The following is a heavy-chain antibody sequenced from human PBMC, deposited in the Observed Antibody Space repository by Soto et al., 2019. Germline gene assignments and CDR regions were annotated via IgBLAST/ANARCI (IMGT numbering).Heavy chain of an antibody. D-gene: IGHD6-13*01. Sequence: EASVKVSCKASGYTFTGYYMHWVRQAPGQGLEWMRWINPNSGGTNYAQKFQGWVTMTRDTSISTAYMELSRLRSDDTAVYYCARDRTQIGSSWTGHAFDIWGQGTMVTVS. CDR3: ARDRTQIGSSWTGHAFDI. CDR2: INPNSGGT. V-gene: IGHV1-2*04. CDR1: GYTFTGYY. J-gene: IGHJ3*02.